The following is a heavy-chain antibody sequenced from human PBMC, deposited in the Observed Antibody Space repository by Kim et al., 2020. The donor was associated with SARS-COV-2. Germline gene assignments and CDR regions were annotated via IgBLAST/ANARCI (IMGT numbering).Heavy chain of an antibody. CDR3: AREDQWLGRGTHFDY. J-gene: IGHJ4*02. V-gene: IGHV6-1*01. Sequence: VSWKSRITINPDTSQNQVSLQLNSVTPEDTAVYYCAREDQWLGRGTHFDYWGQGTLVTVSS. D-gene: IGHD6-19*01.